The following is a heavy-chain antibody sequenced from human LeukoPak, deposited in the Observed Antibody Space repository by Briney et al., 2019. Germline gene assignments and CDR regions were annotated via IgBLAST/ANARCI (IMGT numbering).Heavy chain of an antibody. CDR1: GGSFSGYY. V-gene: IGHV4-34*01. D-gene: IGHD1-1*01. CDR3: ARGLTGTTDWFDP. CDR2: INHGGST. J-gene: IGHJ5*02. Sequence: SETLSLTCAVYGGSFSGYYWSWIRQPPGKGLEWIGEINHGGSTNYDPSLKSRVTISVDTSKNQFSLKLSSVTAADTAVYYCARGLTGTTDWFDPWGQGTLVTVSS.